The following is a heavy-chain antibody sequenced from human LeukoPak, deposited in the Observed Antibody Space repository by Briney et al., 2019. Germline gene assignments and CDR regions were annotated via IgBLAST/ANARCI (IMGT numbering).Heavy chain of an antibody. CDR2: ISESGSRT. V-gene: IGHV3-23*01. CDR3: AKAETTAWTAVDY. D-gene: IGHD4-11*01. Sequence: GGSLRLSCAASGFTFSTYAMSWVRQAPGKGLEWVSSISESGSRTYYADSAKGRFTISRDNSENTLNLHMNSLRADDTAVYYCAKAETTAWTAVDYWGQGTLVTVSS. J-gene: IGHJ4*02. CDR1: GFTFSTYA.